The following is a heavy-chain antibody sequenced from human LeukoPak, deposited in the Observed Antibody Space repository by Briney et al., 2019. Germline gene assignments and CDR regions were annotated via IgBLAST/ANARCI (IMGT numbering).Heavy chain of an antibody. V-gene: IGHV4-39*01. CDR1: GGSISSSSYY. D-gene: IGHD5-12*01. CDR3: ASDSGYDFGFDP. J-gene: IGHJ5*02. CDR2: IYYSGST. Sequence: SETLSLTCTVSGGSISSSSYYWGWIRQPPGKGLEWIGSIYYSGSTYYNPSLKSRVTISVDTSKNQFSLKLSSVTAADPAVYYCASDSGYDFGFDPWGQGTLASVSS.